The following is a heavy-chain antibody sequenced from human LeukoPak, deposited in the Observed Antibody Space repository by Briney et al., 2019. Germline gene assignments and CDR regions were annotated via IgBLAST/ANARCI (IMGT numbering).Heavy chain of an antibody. CDR2: IHDSGST. V-gene: IGHV4-39*01. J-gene: IGHJ4*02. CDR3: ASLYFYGSGSFPNY. Sequence: SETLSLTCAVSGGSISTRYYSWGWIRQPPGKGLEWIGTIHDSGSTYYSPSLKSQVTMSVDTSNNQFSLKLSSVTAGDTAVYYCASLYFYGSGSFPNYWGQGILVTVST. D-gene: IGHD3-10*01. CDR1: GGSISTRYYS.